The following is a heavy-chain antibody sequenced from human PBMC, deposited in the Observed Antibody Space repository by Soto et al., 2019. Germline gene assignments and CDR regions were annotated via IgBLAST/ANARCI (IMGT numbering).Heavy chain of an antibody. D-gene: IGHD1-26*01. Sequence: VQLVESGGGVVQPGRSLRLSCVASGFLFDTYGMHWVRQTPGKGLEWVAIISYDGSHKEYAYSVKGRFAISRDNSENTLYLQMNNLGVEDTALYYCATSASSDQWGQGTQVTVSS. J-gene: IGHJ4*02. CDR1: GFLFDTYG. CDR2: ISYDGSHK. V-gene: IGHV3-30*03. CDR3: ATSASSDQ.